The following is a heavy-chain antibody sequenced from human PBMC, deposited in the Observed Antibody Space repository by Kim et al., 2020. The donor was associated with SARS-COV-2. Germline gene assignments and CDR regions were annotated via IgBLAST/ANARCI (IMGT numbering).Heavy chain of an antibody. Sequence: SETLSLTCAVSGGSISSSNWWSWVRQPPGKGLEWIGEIYHSGSTNYNPSLKSRVTISVDKSKNQFSLKLSSVTAADTAVYYCARDRLYSGSYYGGYFDYWGQGTLVTVSS. D-gene: IGHD1-26*01. V-gene: IGHV4-4*02. CDR1: GGSISSSNW. CDR3: ARDRLYSGSYYGGYFDY. J-gene: IGHJ4*02. CDR2: IYHSGST.